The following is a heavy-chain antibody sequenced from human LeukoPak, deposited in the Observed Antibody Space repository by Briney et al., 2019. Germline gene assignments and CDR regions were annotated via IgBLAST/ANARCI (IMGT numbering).Heavy chain of an antibody. CDR2: INPNSGGT. D-gene: IGHD6-19*01. CDR1: GYTFTSHY. CDR3: ARGDGSGWTSGGRADYYMDV. V-gene: IGHV1-2*02. J-gene: IGHJ6*03. Sequence: GASVKVSCKASGYTFTSHYMHWVRQAPGQGLEWMGWINPNSGGTNYAQKFQGRVTMTRDTSISTAYMELSRLRSDDTAVYYCARGDGSGWTSGGRADYYMDVWGKGTTVTSSS.